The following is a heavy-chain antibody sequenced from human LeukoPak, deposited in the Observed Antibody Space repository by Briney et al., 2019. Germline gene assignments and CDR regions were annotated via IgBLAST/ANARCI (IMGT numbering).Heavy chain of an antibody. D-gene: IGHD5-18*01. V-gene: IGHV3-21*04. CDR3: ARVDTVMAYYFDL. CDR1: GFTFSSYS. J-gene: IGHJ4*02. Sequence: PGGSLRLSCAASGFTFSSYSMNWVRQAPGKGLEWVSSISSSSSYIYYADSVKGRFTTSRHNSRNTLYLQMNSLRAEDTAVYYCARVDTVMAYYFDLWGQGTLVTVSS. CDR2: ISSSSSYI.